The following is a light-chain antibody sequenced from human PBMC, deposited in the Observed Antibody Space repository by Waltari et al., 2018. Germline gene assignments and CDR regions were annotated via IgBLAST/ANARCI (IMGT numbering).Light chain of an antibody. CDR3: QSYDSSLGVGV. J-gene: IGLJ3*02. CDR2: GNS. Sequence: QSVLTQPPSVSGAPGQRVPIPCTGSRSHIGAGSDVQRYQHLPGAAPRLRIFGNSNRPSGVPDRFSASKSDTSASLAITGLQAEDEADYYCQSYDSSLGVGVFGGGTKLTVL. CDR1: RSHIGAGSD. V-gene: IGLV1-40*01.